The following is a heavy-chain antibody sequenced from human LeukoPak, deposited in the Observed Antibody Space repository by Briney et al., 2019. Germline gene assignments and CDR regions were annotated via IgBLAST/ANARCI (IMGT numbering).Heavy chain of an antibody. D-gene: IGHD3-10*01. CDR2: IYYSGST. CDR1: GGSISSYY. CDR3: ARVSFTMVRGVSIWFDP. Sequence: SETLSLTCTVSGGSISSYYWSWIRQPPGKGLEWIGYIYYSGSTYYNPSLKSRVTISVDTSKNQFSLKLSSVTAADTAVYYCARVSFTMVRGVSIWFDPWGQGTLVTVSS. V-gene: IGHV4-59*12. J-gene: IGHJ5*02.